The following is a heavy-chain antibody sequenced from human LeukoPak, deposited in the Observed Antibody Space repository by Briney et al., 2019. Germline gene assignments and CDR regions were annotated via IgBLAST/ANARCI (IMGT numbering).Heavy chain of an antibody. V-gene: IGHV1-69*04. J-gene: IGHJ3*02. CDR1: GGTFSSYA. CDR3: ASVFHDSSGKDAFDI. D-gene: IGHD3-22*01. Sequence: ASVKVSCKASGGTFSSYAISWVRQAPGQGLEWMGRIIPILGIANYAQKFQGRVTITADKSTSTAYMELSSLRSEDTAVYYCASVFHDSSGKDAFDIWGQGTMVTVSS. CDR2: IIPILGIA.